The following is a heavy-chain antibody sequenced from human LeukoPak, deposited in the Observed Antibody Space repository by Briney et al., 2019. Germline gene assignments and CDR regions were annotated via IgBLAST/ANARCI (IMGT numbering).Heavy chain of an antibody. D-gene: IGHD2-2*01. CDR3: ARDIIVVGPAPYYYHYYMDV. V-gene: IGHV4-61*02. Sequence: PSETLSLTCTVSGGSISSGSYYWSWIRQPAGKGLEWIGRIYTSGSTNYNPSLKSRVTISVDTSKNQFSLKLSSVTAADTAVYYCARDIIVVGPAPYYYHYYMDVWGKGTTVTVSS. CDR1: GGSISSGSYY. J-gene: IGHJ6*03. CDR2: IYTSGST.